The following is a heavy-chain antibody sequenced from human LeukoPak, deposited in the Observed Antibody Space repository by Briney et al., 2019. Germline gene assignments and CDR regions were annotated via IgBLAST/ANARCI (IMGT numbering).Heavy chain of an antibody. Sequence: GGSLRLSCAASGFTFSSYAMSWVRQAPGKGLEWVSSISSSSSYIYYADSVKGRFTISRDNAKNSLYPQMNSLRAEDTAVYYCARDSQWLEHFDYWGQGTLVTVSS. V-gene: IGHV3-21*01. CDR3: ARDSQWLEHFDY. D-gene: IGHD6-19*01. J-gene: IGHJ4*02. CDR2: ISSSSSYI. CDR1: GFTFSSYA.